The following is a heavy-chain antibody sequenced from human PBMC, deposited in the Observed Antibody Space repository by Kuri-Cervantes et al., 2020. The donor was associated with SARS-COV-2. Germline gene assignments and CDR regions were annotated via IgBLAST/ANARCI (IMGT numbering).Heavy chain of an antibody. Sequence: GESLKISCAASGFTVSSNYMSWVRQAPGKGLEWVSVIYSGGSTYYADSVKGRSTTSRDNANNSLFLQMTSLRAEDTAVYYCARAATAVVTPEGLAYWGQGILVTVSS. J-gene: IGHJ4*02. D-gene: IGHD4-23*01. CDR1: GFTVSSNY. V-gene: IGHV3-53*01. CDR3: ARAATAVVTPEGLAY. CDR2: IYSGGST.